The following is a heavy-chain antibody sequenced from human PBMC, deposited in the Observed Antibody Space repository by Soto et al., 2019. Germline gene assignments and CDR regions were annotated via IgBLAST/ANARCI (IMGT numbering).Heavy chain of an antibody. D-gene: IGHD2-21*01. CDR2: IYWDDDK. V-gene: IGHV2-5*02. CDR1: GFSLSTSGLG. Sequence: QITLKESGPTLVKPTQTLTLTCTFSGFSLSTSGLGVVWIRQPPGNAMEWLTLIYWDDDKRYSPSLKSRLTTNKVTARSPGVLTLTTLDPVDTATYDCAHMSESCFSYRGQRTLDTVAS. J-gene: IGHJ4*02. CDR3: AHMSESCFSY.